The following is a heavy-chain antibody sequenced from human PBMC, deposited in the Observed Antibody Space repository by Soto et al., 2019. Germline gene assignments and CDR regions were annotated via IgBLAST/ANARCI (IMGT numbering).Heavy chain of an antibody. Sequence: GGSLRLSCVASGFNFKIYSMNWVRQAPGKGLEWFTYITSDTKTIKYVDSVKGRFTISRDNDRNLVYLHMNSLRDEDTAVYYCARSVEGHFDYWGQGTVVTVSS. J-gene: IGHJ4*02. CDR2: ITSDTKTI. D-gene: IGHD6-19*01. V-gene: IGHV3-48*02. CDR1: GFNFKIYS. CDR3: ARSVEGHFDY.